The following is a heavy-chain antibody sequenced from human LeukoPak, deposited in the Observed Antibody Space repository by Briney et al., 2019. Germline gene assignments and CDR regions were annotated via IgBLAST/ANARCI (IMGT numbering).Heavy chain of an antibody. CDR2: ISGYNGGT. D-gene: IGHD3-10*01. CDR3: AREHGYYGSGSYYWFDS. J-gene: IGHJ5*01. Sequence: GASVKVSCKASGYTFNTYGITWVRQAPGQGLEWMGWISGYNGGTKYAQNFQGRVTMTRDTSISTAYMELSSLRSDDTAVYYCAREHGYYGSGSYYWFDSWGQGTLVTVSS. CDR1: GYTFNTYG. V-gene: IGHV1-18*01.